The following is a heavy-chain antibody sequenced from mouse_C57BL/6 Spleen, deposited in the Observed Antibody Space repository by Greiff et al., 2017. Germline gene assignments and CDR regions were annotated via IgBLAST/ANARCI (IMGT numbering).Heavy chain of an antibody. CDR1: GYTFTSYW. CDR3: AREGDYSNYGGY. D-gene: IGHD2-5*01. Sequence: QVHVKQPGAELVRPGSSVKLSCKASGYTFTSYWMDWVKQRPGQGLEWIGNIYPSDSETHYNQKFKDKATLTVDKSSSTAYMQLSSLTSEDSAVYYCAREGDYSNYGGYWGQGTTLTVSS. J-gene: IGHJ2*01. V-gene: IGHV1-61*01. CDR2: IYPSDSET.